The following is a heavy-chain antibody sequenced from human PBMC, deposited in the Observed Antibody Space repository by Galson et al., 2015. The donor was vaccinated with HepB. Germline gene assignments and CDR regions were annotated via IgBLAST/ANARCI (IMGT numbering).Heavy chain of an antibody. D-gene: IGHD2-2*01. J-gene: IGHJ3*02. CDR2: IRSKAYGGTR. V-gene: IGHV3-49*04. CDR1: GFTFGDYG. CDR3: AHPVAVPDAFDI. Sequence: SLRLSCAPSGFTFGDYGMSWVRQAPGKGLEWVGFIRSKAYGGTREYAASVKGRFTISRDDSKSIAYLQMNSLKTDDTAVYYCAHPVAVPDAFDIWGQGTMATVSS.